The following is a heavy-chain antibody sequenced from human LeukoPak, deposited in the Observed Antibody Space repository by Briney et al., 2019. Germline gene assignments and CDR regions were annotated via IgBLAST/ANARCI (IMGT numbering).Heavy chain of an antibody. D-gene: IGHD3-3*01. Sequence: ASVKVSCKASGYTFTSYDINWVRQATGQGLEWMGWMNPNSGNTGYAQKFQGRVTMTRNTSISTAYMELSSLRSEDTAVYYCARGPLARPAYDFWGGYYIYYYYMDVWGKGTTVTVSS. V-gene: IGHV1-8*01. J-gene: IGHJ6*03. CDR2: MNPNSGNT. CDR3: ARGPLARPAYDFWGGYYIYYYYMDV. CDR1: GYTFTSYD.